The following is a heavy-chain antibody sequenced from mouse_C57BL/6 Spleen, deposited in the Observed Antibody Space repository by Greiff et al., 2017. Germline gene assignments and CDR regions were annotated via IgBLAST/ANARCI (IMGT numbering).Heavy chain of an antibody. D-gene: IGHD2-10*02. CDR3: ARHEVYGNYERPWYFDV. CDR2: FYPGSGSI. V-gene: IGHV1-62-2*01. CDR1: GYTFTEYT. J-gene: IGHJ1*03. Sequence: QVQLKQSGAELVKPGASVKLSCKASGYTFTEYTIHWVKQRSGQGLEWIGWFYPGSGSIKYNEKFKDKATLTADKSSSTVYMELSRLTSEDSAVYFCARHEVYGNYERPWYFDVWGTGTTVTVSS.